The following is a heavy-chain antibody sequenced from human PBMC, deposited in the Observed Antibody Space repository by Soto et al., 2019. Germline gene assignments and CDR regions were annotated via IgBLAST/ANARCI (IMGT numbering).Heavy chain of an antibody. CDR2: IWYDGSVK. D-gene: IGHD2-21*01. Sequence: QVQLVESGGVVVQPGRSLRLSCAASGFTFGTYGMHWVRQAPGKGLEWVAGIWYDGSVKTYADSVKGRFSISRDNSQNTVYLQMNTLSAEDTAVYYCARADCGGQCPCDYWGQGTLVTVSS. CDR1: GFTFGTYG. J-gene: IGHJ4*02. CDR3: ARADCGGQCPCDY. V-gene: IGHV3-33*01.